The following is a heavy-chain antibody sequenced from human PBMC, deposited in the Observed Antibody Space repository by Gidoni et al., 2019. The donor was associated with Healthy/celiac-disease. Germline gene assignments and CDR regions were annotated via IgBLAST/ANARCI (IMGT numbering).Heavy chain of an antibody. D-gene: IGHD3-10*01. CDR2: INHSGST. V-gene: IGHV4-34*01. J-gene: IGHJ4*02. CDR3: ARTKLVRGYFDY. Sequence: PGKGLEWIGEINHSGSTNYNPSLKSRVTISVDTSKNQFSLKLSSVTAADTAVYYCARTKLVRGYFDYWGQGTLVTVSS.